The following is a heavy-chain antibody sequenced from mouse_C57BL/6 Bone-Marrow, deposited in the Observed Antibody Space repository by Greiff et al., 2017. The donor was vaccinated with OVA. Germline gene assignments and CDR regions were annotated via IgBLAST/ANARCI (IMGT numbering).Heavy chain of an antibody. CDR2: IYPRDGST. V-gene: IGHV1-85*01. D-gene: IGHD1-1*01. Sequence: VKVVESGPELVKPGASVKLSCKASGYTFTSYDINWVKQRPGQGLEWIGWIYPRDGSTKYNEKFKGKATLTVDTSSSTAYMELHSLTSEDSAVYFCARRTGYYGSSFYAMDYWGQGTSVTVSS. CDR3: ARRTGYYGSSFYAMDY. CDR1: GYTFTSYD. J-gene: IGHJ4*01.